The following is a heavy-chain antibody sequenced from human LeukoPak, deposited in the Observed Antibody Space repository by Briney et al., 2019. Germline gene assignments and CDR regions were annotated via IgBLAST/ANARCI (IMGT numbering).Heavy chain of an antibody. CDR1: GFTFSSYS. J-gene: IGHJ4*02. V-gene: IGHV3-21*05. Sequence: GGSLRLSCAGSGFTFSSYSMNWVRQAPGKGLEWVSYISSSSGNIYYADSVKGRFTISRDNAKNSLYLQMNSLRAEDTAVYYCARARVVPAAYFDYWGQGTLVTVSS. D-gene: IGHD2-2*01. CDR3: ARARVVPAAYFDY. CDR2: ISSSSGNI.